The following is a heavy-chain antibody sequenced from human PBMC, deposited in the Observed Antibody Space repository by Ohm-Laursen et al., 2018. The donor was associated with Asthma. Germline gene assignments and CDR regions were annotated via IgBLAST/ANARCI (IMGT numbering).Heavy chain of an antibody. CDR2: IYYSGST. J-gene: IGHJ4*02. Sequence: SETLSLTCTVSGGSISNGSYYWSWIRQHPGKGLEWIGYIYYSGSTNYNPSLKSRVTTSVDTSKNQFSLKLSSVTAADTAVYYCARGRDGYNTWYYFDYWGQGTLVTVSS. V-gene: IGHV4-61*01. CDR3: ARGRDGYNTWYYFDY. D-gene: IGHD5-24*01. CDR1: GGSISNGSYY.